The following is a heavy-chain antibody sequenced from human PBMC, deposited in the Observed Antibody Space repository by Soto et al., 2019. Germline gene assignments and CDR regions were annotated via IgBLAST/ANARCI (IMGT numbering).Heavy chain of an antibody. CDR3: ARSIAMVRGVIINYFDY. CDR2: IKQDGSEK. CDR1: GFTFSSYW. D-gene: IGHD3-10*01. J-gene: IGHJ4*02. V-gene: IGHV3-7*01. Sequence: PGGSLRLSCAASGFTFSSYWMSWVRQAPGKGLEWVANIKQDGSEKYYVDSVKGRFTISRDNAKNSLYLQMNSLRAEDTAVYYCARSIAMVRGVIINYFDYWGQGTLVTVSS.